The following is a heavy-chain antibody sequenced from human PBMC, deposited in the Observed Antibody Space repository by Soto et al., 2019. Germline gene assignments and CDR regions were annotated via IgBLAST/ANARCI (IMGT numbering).Heavy chain of an antibody. CDR3: AKDPDGSPFNATEMWYFDY. V-gene: IGHV3-23*01. Sequence: PGGSLRLSCAASGFNFISYAMSWVRQAPGKGVEWVSAISGSGGSTYYADSVKGRFTISRDNSKNTLYLQMNSLRAEDTAVYYCAKDPDGSPFNATEMWYFDYWGQGTLVTVSS. CDR2: ISGSGGST. D-gene: IGHD3-10*01. J-gene: IGHJ4*02. CDR1: GFNFISYA.